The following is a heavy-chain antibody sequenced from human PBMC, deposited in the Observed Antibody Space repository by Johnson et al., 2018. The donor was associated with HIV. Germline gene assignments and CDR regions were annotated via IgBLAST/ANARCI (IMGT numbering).Heavy chain of an antibody. CDR3: ARGLGWDTNLAFDI. J-gene: IGHJ3*02. CDR1: GFTFSSYA. D-gene: IGHD4-11*01. CDR2: IHTGGST. Sequence: VQLVESGGGLVQPGGSLRLSCAASGFTFSSYAMSWVRQAPGKGLEWVSDIHTGGSTSYADSVKGRFTISRDNSKNTLYLQMNSLRDADTAVYYCARGLGWDTNLAFDIWGQGTMVTVSS. V-gene: IGHV3-66*01.